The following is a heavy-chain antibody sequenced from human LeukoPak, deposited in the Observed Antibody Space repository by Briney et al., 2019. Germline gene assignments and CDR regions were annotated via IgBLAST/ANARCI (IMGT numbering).Heavy chain of an antibody. CDR3: AREGAPYGDYRWFDP. CDR2: INPNSGGT. D-gene: IGHD4-17*01. V-gene: IGHV1-2*02. Sequence: APVKVSCKASGYTFTGYYMHWVRQAPGQGLEWMGWINPNSGGTNYAQKFQGRVTMTRDTSISTAYMELSRLRSDDTAVYYCAREGAPYGDYRWFDPWGQGTLVTVSS. J-gene: IGHJ5*02. CDR1: GYTFTGYY.